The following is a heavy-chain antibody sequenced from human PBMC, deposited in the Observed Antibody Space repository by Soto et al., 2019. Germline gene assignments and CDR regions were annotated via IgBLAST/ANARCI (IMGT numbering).Heavy chain of an antibody. D-gene: IGHD2-2*01. V-gene: IGHV1-46*03. Sequence: EASVKVSCKASGYTFTSYYMHWVRQAPGQGLEWMGIINPSGGSTSYAQKFQGRVTMTRDTSTSTVYMELSSLRSEDTAVYYCARWTALLSSTSIHDAFDIWGQGTMVTVSS. CDR1: GYTFTSYY. CDR2: INPSGGST. CDR3: ARWTALLSSTSIHDAFDI. J-gene: IGHJ3*02.